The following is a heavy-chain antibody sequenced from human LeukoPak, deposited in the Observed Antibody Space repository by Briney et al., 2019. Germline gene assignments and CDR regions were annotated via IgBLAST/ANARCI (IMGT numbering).Heavy chain of an antibody. D-gene: IGHD6-13*01. V-gene: IGHV3-9*01. CDR1: GFTFDDYA. J-gene: IGHJ5*02. CDR2: ISWNSGSI. CDR3: AKDSRRHSSSLNNWFDP. Sequence: GRSLRLSCAASGFTFDDYAMHWVRQAPGKGLEWVSGISWNSGSIGYVDSVKGRFTISRDNAKNSLYLQMNSLRAEDTALYYCAKDSRRHSSSLNNWFDPWGQGTLVTVSS.